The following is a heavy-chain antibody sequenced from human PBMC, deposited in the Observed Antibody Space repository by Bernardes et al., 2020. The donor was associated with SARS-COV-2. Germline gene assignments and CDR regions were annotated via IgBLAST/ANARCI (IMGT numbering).Heavy chain of an antibody. V-gene: IGHV4-59*01. Sequence: SETLSLTCNVSGGSISDYYWSWIRQPPGKGQEWIGYISYSGTTYYNPALKSRVTTSVDTSKNQFSLKLSSVTAADTAVYYCARDPQNSSTWYFDYWGQGAQVTVSS. J-gene: IGHJ4*02. CDR2: ISYSGTT. CDR3: ARDPQNSSTWYFDY. CDR1: GGSISDYY. D-gene: IGHD6-13*01.